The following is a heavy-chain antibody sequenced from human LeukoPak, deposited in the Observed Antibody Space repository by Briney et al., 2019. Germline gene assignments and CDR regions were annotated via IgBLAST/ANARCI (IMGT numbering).Heavy chain of an antibody. D-gene: IGHD6-19*01. J-gene: IGHJ3*02. CDR3: AKDVAVAMFAFDI. CDR1: GFTFSSYG. V-gene: IGHV3-30*18. Sequence: LSGGSLRLSCAASGFTFSSYGMLWVRQAPGKGLEWVAVISYDGSNKYYADSVKGRFTISRDNSKNTLYLQMNSLRAEDTAVYYCAKDVAVAMFAFDIWGQGTMVTVSS. CDR2: ISYDGSNK.